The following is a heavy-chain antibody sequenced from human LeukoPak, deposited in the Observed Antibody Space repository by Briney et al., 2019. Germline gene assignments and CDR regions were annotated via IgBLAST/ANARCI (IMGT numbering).Heavy chain of an antibody. CDR3: ARKGPMQRTTGVRYYYDSSGYYYGLTPFDY. CDR2: IYYSGST. J-gene: IGHJ4*02. Sequence: SETLSLTCTVSGGSISSSNYYWGWIRQPPGKGLEWIGSIYYSGSTYYNPSLKSRVTISVDTSKNQFSLKLSSVTAADTAVYYCARKGPMQRTTGVRYYYDSSGYYYGLTPFDYWGQGTLVTVSS. D-gene: IGHD3-22*01. V-gene: IGHV4-39*01. CDR1: GGSISSSNYY.